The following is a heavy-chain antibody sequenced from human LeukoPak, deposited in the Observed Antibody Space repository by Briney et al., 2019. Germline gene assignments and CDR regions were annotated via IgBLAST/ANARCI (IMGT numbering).Heavy chain of an antibody. Sequence: SQTLSLTCTVCGGSISSGSYYWSWIRQPAGKGLEWIGRIYTSGSTNYNPSLKSRVTISVDTSKNQFSLKLSSVTAADTAVYYCARAEWRYCSSTSCYIFDYWGQGTLVTVSS. V-gene: IGHV4-61*02. CDR3: ARAEWRYCSSTSCYIFDY. J-gene: IGHJ4*02. CDR2: IYTSGST. CDR1: GGSISSGSYY. D-gene: IGHD2-2*02.